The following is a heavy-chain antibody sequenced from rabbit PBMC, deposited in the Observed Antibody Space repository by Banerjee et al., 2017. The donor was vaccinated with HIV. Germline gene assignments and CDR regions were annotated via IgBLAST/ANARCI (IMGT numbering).Heavy chain of an antibody. V-gene: IGHV1S7*01. D-gene: IGHD4-1*01. CDR1: GFDFSSCY. Sequence: QLVESGGGLVQPGGSLKLSCKASGFDFSSCYMTWVRQAPGKGLEWIGYIDPVFGNIYYASWVNGRFTISSHNAQNTLYLQLNSLTAADTATYFCARDLAGVIGWNFNLWGPGTLVTVS. CDR2: IDPVFGNI. J-gene: IGHJ4*01. CDR3: ARDLAGVIGWNFNL.